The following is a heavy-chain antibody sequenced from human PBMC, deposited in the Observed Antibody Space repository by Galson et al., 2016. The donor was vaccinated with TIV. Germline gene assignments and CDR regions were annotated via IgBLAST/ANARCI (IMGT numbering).Heavy chain of an antibody. D-gene: IGHD6-19*01. CDR2: MNQHGSEK. Sequence: SLRLSCAAPGFTFSSYWTTWVRQAPGKGLEWVANMNQHGSEKYYVDSVKGRFTISRDNAKNSLYLQMNSLRAEDTAVYYCARLYYSSGWNFDYWGQGTLVTVSS. CDR3: ARLYYSSGWNFDY. CDR1: GFTFSSYW. J-gene: IGHJ4*02. V-gene: IGHV3-7*01.